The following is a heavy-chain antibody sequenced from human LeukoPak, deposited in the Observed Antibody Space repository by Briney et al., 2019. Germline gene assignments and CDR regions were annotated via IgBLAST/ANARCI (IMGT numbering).Heavy chain of an antibody. CDR2: ISGSGGST. V-gene: IGHV3-23*01. D-gene: IGHD3-22*01. CDR3: AKFGYDSSGSYSRDY. CDR1: GFTFSSNA. Sequence: PAESLTLSCAASGFTFSSNALSWVRQGQGPGLEWVSAISGSGGSTYYADSVKGRFTISRDNSKNTLYLKMNSLRAEDTAVYYCAKFGYDSSGSYSRDYWGEGTLVTVSS. J-gene: IGHJ4*02.